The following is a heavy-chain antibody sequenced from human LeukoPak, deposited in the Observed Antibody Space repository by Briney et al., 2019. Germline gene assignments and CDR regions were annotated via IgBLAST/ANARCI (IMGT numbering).Heavy chain of an antibody. Sequence: ASVKVSCQASGYTFTGYYMHWVRQAPGQGLEWMGWINPNSGGTNYAQKFQGRVTMTRDTSISTAYMELSRLRSDDTAVYYCARESPRGDFYYYYYYMDVWGKGTTVTISS. CDR3: ARESPRGDFYYYYYYMDV. V-gene: IGHV1-2*02. CDR1: GYTFTGYY. CDR2: INPNSGGT. J-gene: IGHJ6*03.